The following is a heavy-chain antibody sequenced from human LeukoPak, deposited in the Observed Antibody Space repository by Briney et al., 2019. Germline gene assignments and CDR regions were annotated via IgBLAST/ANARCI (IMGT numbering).Heavy chain of an antibody. CDR3: AREGVIAAEGGNYMDV. J-gene: IGHJ6*03. CDR1: GGSISSSSYY. CDR2: IYYSGST. Sequence: SETLSLTCTVSGGSISSSSYYWGWIRQPPGKGLEWIGSIYYSGSTYYNPSLKSRVTISVDTSKNQFSLKLSSVTAADTAVYYCAREGVIAAEGGNYMDVWGKGTTVTVSS. V-gene: IGHV4-39*07. D-gene: IGHD6-13*01.